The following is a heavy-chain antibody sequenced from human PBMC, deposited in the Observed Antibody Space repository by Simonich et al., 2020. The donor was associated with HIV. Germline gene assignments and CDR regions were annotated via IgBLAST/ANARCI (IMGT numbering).Heavy chain of an antibody. CDR2: ISSSQSNI. CDR3: ARDPGASWWANYYYYMDV. V-gene: IGHV3-21*01. Sequence: EVQLVESGGGLVKPGGSLRLSCAASGFTFSSYSMTWVRQAQGKGVDGVAAISSSQSNIYYANSVKGRFTISGDNAKNTLYLQMNSLRAEDTAVYYCARDPGASWWANYYYYMDVWGKGTTVTVSS. CDR1: GFTFSSYS. J-gene: IGHJ6*03. D-gene: IGHD2-15*01.